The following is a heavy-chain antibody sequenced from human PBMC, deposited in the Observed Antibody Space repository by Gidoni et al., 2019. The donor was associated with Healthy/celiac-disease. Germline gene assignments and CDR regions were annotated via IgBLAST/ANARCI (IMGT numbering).Heavy chain of an antibody. CDR1: GGSFSGYY. CDR3: ARGRRGGRFRGVIFEGWFDP. Sequence: QVQLQQWGAGLLKPSETLSLTCAVYGGSFSGYYWSWIRQPPGKGLDWSGEIKHSGSTNYNPSLKSRVTISVDTSKNQFSLKLSSVTAADTAVYYCARGRRGGRFRGVIFEGWFDPWGQGTLVTVSS. CDR2: IKHSGST. V-gene: IGHV4-34*01. D-gene: IGHD3-10*01. J-gene: IGHJ5*02.